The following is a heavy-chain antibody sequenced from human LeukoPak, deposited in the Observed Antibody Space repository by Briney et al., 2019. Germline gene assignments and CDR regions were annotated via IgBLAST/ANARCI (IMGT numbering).Heavy chain of an antibody. J-gene: IGHJ4*02. CDR1: GYTFTGYY. CDR3: ARVSGGRGGGGEDGYSLFDY. CDR2: INPNSGGT. Sequence: GASVKVSCKASGYTFTGYYMHWVRQAPGQGLEWMGWINPNSGGTNYAQKFQGRVTMTRDTSISTAYMELSRLRSDDTAVYYCARVSGGRGGGGEDGYSLFDYWGQGTLVTVSS. V-gene: IGHV1-2*02. D-gene: IGHD5-24*01.